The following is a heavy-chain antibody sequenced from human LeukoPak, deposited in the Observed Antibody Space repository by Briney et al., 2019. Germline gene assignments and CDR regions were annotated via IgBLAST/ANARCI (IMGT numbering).Heavy chain of an antibody. D-gene: IGHD2-21*01. CDR2: ISGSGGST. J-gene: IGHJ6*02. V-gene: IGHV3-23*01. Sequence: PGGSLRLSCAASGFTFSSYAMSWVRQAPGKGLEWVSAISGSGGSTYYADSVKGRFTISRDNSKNTLYLQMNSLRVEDTAVYYCAKGILGLRYYGMDVWGQGTTVTVSS. CDR3: AKGILGLRYYGMDV. CDR1: GFTFSSYA.